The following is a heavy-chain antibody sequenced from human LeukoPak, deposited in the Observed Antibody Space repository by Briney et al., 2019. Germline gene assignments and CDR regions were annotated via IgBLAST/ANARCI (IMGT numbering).Heavy chain of an antibody. J-gene: IGHJ6*02. Sequence: GASVKVSCKASGYTFTGYYMHWVRQAPGQGLEWMGWINPNSGGTNYAQKFQGRVTMTRDTFISTAYMELSRLRSDDTAVYYCASPSLVRGYYYYGMDVWGQGTTVTVSS. V-gene: IGHV1-2*02. CDR2: INPNSGGT. CDR1: GYTFTGYY. CDR3: ASPSLVRGYYYYGMDV. D-gene: IGHD3-10*01.